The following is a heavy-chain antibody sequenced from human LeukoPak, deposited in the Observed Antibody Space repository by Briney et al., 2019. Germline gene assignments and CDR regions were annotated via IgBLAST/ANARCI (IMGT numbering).Heavy chain of an antibody. V-gene: IGHV4-30-2*01. CDR3: ARDRRAAAGTWWFDP. J-gene: IGHJ5*02. D-gene: IGHD6-13*01. CDR1: GGSISSGGYS. Sequence: SETLSLTCAVSGGSISSGGYSWSWIRQPPGKGLEWIGYIYHSGSTYYNPSLKSRVTISVDTSKNQFSLKLSPVTAADTAVYYCARDRRAAAGTWWFDPWGQGTLVTVSS. CDR2: IYHSGST.